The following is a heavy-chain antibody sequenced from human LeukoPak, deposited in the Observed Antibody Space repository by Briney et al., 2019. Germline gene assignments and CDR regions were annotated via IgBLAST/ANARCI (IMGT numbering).Heavy chain of an antibody. Sequence: ASVKVSCKASGYTFTSYYMHWVRQAPGQGLEQMGIINPSGGSTSYAQKFQGRVTITRNTSISTAYMELSSLRSEDTAVYYCARRGIWSGYFSFDYWGQGTLVTVSS. CDR3: ARRGIWSGYFSFDY. CDR1: GYTFTSYY. V-gene: IGHV1-46*01. D-gene: IGHD3-3*01. CDR2: INPSGGST. J-gene: IGHJ4*02.